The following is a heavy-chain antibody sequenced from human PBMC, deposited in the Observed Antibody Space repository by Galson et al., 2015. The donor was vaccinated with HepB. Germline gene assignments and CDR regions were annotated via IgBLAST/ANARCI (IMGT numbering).Heavy chain of an antibody. CDR3: AREYYGGNPDYVDY. J-gene: IGHJ4*02. Sequence: SLRLSCAASGFTFSSYWMSWVRQAPGKGLEWVANIKQDGSEKYYADSVKGRFTISRDNAKNSLYLQMNSLRAEDTAVYYCAREYYGGNPDYVDYWGQGTLVTVSS. CDR2: IKQDGSEK. D-gene: IGHD4-23*01. CDR1: GFTFSSYW. V-gene: IGHV3-7*03.